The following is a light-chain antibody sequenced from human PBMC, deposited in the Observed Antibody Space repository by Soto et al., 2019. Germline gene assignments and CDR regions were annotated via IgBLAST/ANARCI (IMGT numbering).Light chain of an antibody. V-gene: IGKV3-20*01. J-gene: IGKJ1*01. CDR3: QQYGSSPPRT. CDR1: QSVSNDF. Sequence: EIVLTQSPVILSLSPGERATLSCRASQSVSNDFLAWYQQKPGQAPRLLIYGASTRATDVPDRFSGNGSGADFTLTISRLEPEDFAVYYCQQYGSSPPRTFGQGTKV. CDR2: GAS.